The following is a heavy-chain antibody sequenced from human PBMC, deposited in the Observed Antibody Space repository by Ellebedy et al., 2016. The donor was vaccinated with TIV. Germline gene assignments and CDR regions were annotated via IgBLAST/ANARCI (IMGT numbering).Heavy chain of an antibody. CDR1: GFIFSDYW. CDR2: IKQDGSAK. Sequence: GGSLRLSXAASGFIFSDYWMRWVRQAPGKGLEWVANIKQDGSAKYYVDSVKGRFTISRDNAKNSVYLQMNNLRAEDTAVYYCARRYMDVWGKGTTVTVSS. J-gene: IGHJ6*03. V-gene: IGHV3-7*01. CDR3: ARRYMDV.